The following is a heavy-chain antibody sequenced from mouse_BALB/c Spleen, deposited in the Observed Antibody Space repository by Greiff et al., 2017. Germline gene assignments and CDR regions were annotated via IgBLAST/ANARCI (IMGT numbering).Heavy chain of an antibody. J-gene: IGHJ2*01. CDR2: ISSGGST. CDR1: GFTFSSYA. V-gene: IGHV5-6-5*01. CDR3: ARRTSYYFDY. Sequence: EVKLVESGGGLVKPGGSLKLSCAASGFTFSSYAMSWVRQTPEKRLEWVASISSGGSTYYPDSVKGRFTISRDNARNILYLQMSSLRSEDTAMYYCARRTSYYFDYWGQGTTLTVSS.